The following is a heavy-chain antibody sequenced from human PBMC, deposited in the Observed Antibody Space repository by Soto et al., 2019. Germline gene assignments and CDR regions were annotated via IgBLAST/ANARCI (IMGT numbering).Heavy chain of an antibody. V-gene: IGHV1-2*02. J-gene: IGHJ6*02. CDR3: ARLTGTNGMDV. Sequence: VASVKVSCKASGYTFTGYYMHWVRQAPGQGLEWMGWINPSSGGTNYAQKFQGRVTMTRDTSISTAYTELSRLRSDDTAVYYCARLTGTNGMDVWGQGTTVTVSS. D-gene: IGHD1-7*01. CDR1: GYTFTGYY. CDR2: INPSSGGT.